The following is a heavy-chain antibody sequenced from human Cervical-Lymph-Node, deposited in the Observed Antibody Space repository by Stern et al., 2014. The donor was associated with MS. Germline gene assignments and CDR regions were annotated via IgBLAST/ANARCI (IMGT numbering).Heavy chain of an antibody. V-gene: IGHV3-9*01. Sequence: EVQLVESGGGSVQPGRALRLSCTGSGFTFDNYAMHWVRQAPGRGLEWVAGISWNSGDIDYADSVKGRFSVSRDNAKNSLYLQMNSLRAEDTALYYCAKAGSSHYYHYYGMDVWGQGTTVTVSS. CDR3: AKAGSSHYYHYYGMDV. CDR2: ISWNSGDI. CDR1: GFTFDNYA. J-gene: IGHJ6*02.